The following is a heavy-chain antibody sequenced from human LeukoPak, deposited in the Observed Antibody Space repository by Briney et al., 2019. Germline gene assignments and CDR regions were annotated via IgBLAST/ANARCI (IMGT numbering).Heavy chain of an antibody. CDR3: ARVANDDYDWPPPDY. CDR1: GFTFSSYG. D-gene: IGHD4-17*01. Sequence: PGRSLRLSCAASGFTFSSYGMHWVRQAPGKGLEWVAVIWYDGSNKYYADSVKGRFTISRDNSKNTLYLQMNSLRAEDTAVYYCARVANDDYDWPPPDYWGQGTLVTVSS. V-gene: IGHV3-33*01. J-gene: IGHJ4*02. CDR2: IWYDGSNK.